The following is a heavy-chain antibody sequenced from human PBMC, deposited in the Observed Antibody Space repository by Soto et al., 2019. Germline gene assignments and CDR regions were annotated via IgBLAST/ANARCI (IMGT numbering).Heavy chain of an antibody. V-gene: IGHV1-69*13. D-gene: IGHD1-26*01. CDR1: GGTFSSYA. CDR3: AHEGATASRYFDY. J-gene: IGHJ4*02. CDR2: IIPIFGTA. Sequence: GASVKVSCKASGGTFSSYAISWVRQAPGQGLEWMGGIIPIFGTANYAQKFQGRVTITADESTSTAYMELSSLRSEDTAVYYCAHEGATASRYFDYWGQGTLVNVSS.